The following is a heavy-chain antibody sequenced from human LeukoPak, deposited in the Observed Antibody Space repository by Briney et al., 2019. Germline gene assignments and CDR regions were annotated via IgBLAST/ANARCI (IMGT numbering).Heavy chain of an antibody. CDR2: IYPGDSDT. CDR1: GYSFTSYW. D-gene: IGHD3-10*01. CDR3: ARTTMVRGVIRWFDP. V-gene: IGHV5-51*01. J-gene: IGHJ5*02. Sequence: GESLKISCKGSGYSFTSYWIGWVRQMPGKGLEWMGIIYPGDSDTRYSPSFQGQVTISADKSISTAYQQWSSLKASDTAMYYCARTTMVRGVIRWFDPWGQGTLVTVSS.